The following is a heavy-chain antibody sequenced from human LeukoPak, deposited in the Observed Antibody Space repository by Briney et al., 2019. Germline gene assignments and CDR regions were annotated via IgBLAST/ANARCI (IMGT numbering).Heavy chain of an antibody. D-gene: IGHD6-13*01. CDR2: INTNTGNP. CDR1: GYTFTGYA. J-gene: IGHJ1*01. V-gene: IGHV7-4-1*02. CDR3: ARDLGEQQLAEYFQH. Sequence: ASVKVSCKASGYTFTGYAMNWVRQAPGQGLEWMGWINTNTGNPTYAQGFTGRFVFSLDTSVSTAYLQISSLKAEDTAVYYCARDLGEQQLAEYFQHWGQGTLVTVSS.